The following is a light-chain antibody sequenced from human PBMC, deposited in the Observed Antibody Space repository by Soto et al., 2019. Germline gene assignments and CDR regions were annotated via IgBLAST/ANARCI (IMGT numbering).Light chain of an antibody. J-gene: IGKJ4*01. Sequence: DIQMTQSPSSLSASVGDRVTITCQASQDISNYLNWYQKKPGKAPKILIYDVSVLEAGVPSRFSGGGSGTHFTPTISSAQAEDAATCYCQQFDNLPLSYAGGTKVEIK. CDR1: QDISNY. CDR2: DVS. CDR3: QQFDNLPLS. V-gene: IGKV1-33*01.